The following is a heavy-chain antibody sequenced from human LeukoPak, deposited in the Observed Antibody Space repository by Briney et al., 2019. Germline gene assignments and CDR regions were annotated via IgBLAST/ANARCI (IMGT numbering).Heavy chain of an antibody. V-gene: IGHV3-48*01. CDR3: AKDQGRGTMVRGVTYYFDY. D-gene: IGHD3-10*01. Sequence: GGSLRLSCAASGFTFSSYSMNWVRQAPGKGLEWISYISSGSSTIYYADSVKGRFTISRDNAKNSLYLQMNSLRAEDTAVYYCAKDQGRGTMVRGVTYYFDYWGQGTLVTVS. J-gene: IGHJ4*02. CDR2: ISSGSSTI. CDR1: GFTFSSYS.